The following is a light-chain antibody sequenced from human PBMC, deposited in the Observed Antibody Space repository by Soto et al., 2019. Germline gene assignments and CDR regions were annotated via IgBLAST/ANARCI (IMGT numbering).Light chain of an antibody. J-gene: IGKJ1*01. CDR2: GAS. V-gene: IGKV3-20*01. CDR1: QTVSSSN. Sequence: EIVLTQSPGTLSLSPGERATLSCRASQTVSSSNLAWYQQKPGQAPKVLIYGASSRATAVPDRFSGSGSGTDFTLTISRLEPEDFAVYYCQQYGSSPRTFGQGTKVDIK. CDR3: QQYGSSPRT.